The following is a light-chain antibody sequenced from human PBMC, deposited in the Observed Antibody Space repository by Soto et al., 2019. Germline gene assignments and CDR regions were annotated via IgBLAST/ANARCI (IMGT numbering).Light chain of an antibody. CDR1: QSVSSN. J-gene: IGKJ1*01. CDR3: QQYNNWPRT. CDR2: GAS. Sequence: EIVMTQSPATVSVSPGERATLSCWASQSVSSNLAWYQQRPGQAPRLLIYGASTRATCIPARFSGSESGTEFPLTISSLQSEDFAVYYCQQYNNWPRTFGQGTKVEIK. V-gene: IGKV3-15*01.